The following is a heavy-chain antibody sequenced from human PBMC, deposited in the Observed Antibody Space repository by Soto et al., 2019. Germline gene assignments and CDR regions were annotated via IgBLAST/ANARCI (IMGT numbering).Heavy chain of an antibody. CDR3: ARGFKGSGYTAGYYYYGMDV. CDR1: GYTFTSYY. Sequence: ASVKVSCKASGYTFTSYYMHWVRQAPGQGLEWMGIINPSGGSTSYAQKFQGRVTMTRDTSTSTVYMELSSLRSEDTAVYYCARGFKGSGYTAGYYYYGMDVWGQGTTVTVSS. CDR2: INPSGGST. J-gene: IGHJ6*02. V-gene: IGHV1-46*01. D-gene: IGHD3-3*01.